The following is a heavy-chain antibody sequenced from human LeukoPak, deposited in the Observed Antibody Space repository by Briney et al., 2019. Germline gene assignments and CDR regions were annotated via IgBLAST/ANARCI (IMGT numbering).Heavy chain of an antibody. Sequence: ASVKVSCKVSGYTLTELSMHWVRQAPGKGLEWMGGFDPEDGETIYAQKFQGRVTMTEDTSTDTAYMELSSLRSEDTAVYYCATDDRAGSGSRHAFDIWGQGTMVTVSS. CDR1: GYTLTELS. V-gene: IGHV1-24*01. D-gene: IGHD3-10*01. J-gene: IGHJ3*02. CDR3: ATDDRAGSGSRHAFDI. CDR2: FDPEDGET.